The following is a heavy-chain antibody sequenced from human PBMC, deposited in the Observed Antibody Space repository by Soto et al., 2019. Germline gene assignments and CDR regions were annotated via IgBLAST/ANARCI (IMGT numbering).Heavy chain of an antibody. J-gene: IGHJ4*02. Sequence: GASVKVSCKASGYTFTSYGIGWVRQAPGQGREWMGWISAYNGNTNYAQKLQGRVTMTTDTSTSTAYMELRSLRSDDTAGYYCARDIAKGHYDSSGYYNPAHFHYWGQGTLVPVSS. CDR3: ARDIAKGHYDSSGYYNPAHFHY. V-gene: IGHV1-18*01. D-gene: IGHD3-22*01. CDR1: GYTFTSYG. CDR2: ISAYNGNT.